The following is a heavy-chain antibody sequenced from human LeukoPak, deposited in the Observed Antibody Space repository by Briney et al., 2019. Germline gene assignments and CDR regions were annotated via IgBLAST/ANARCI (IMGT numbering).Heavy chain of an antibody. CDR2: ISSSSSYI. J-gene: IGHJ6*03. V-gene: IGHV3-21*01. D-gene: IGHD1-1*01. Sequence: GGSLRLSCAASGFTFSSYSMNWVRQAPGKGLEWVSSISSSSSYIYYADSVKGRFTISRDNAKNSLYLQMNSLRAEDSAVYYCARDRQLEYYIHVWGKGTTFTVSS. CDR1: GFTFSSYS. CDR3: ARDRQLEYYIHV.